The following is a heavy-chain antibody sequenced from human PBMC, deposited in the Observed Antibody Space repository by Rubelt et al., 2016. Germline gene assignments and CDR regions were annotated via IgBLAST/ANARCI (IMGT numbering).Heavy chain of an antibody. CDR2: IYDSGSA. J-gene: IGHJ4*02. CDR3: ARGTTTQTTGDQ. CDR1: GASISGSRTP. D-gene: IGHD4-17*01. Sequence: QVQLQESGPGLAKPSETLALTCTVSGASISGSRTPWSWIRQTPGKGLEWIGHIYDSGSAFSTASLKSRVTISINAPRKQFSLKLNSVTAADTGVYYCARGTTTQTTGDQWGQGSLVIVSS. V-gene: IGHV4-39*07.